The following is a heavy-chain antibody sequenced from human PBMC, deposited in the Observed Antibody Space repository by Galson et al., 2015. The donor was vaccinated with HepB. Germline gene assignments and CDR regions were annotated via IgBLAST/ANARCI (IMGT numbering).Heavy chain of an antibody. CDR3: ARDFGWNFDN. CDR1: GFTFTTSN. Sequence: SLRLSCAASGFTFTTSNMHWVRQTPVKGPEWLAIISDDGITAFYADSVKGRFTISRDNSKNTLFLQMNSLRPDDTAVYYCARDFGWNFDNWGQGTLVTVSS. J-gene: IGHJ4*02. CDR2: ISDDGITA. V-gene: IGHV3-30-3*01. D-gene: IGHD6-19*01.